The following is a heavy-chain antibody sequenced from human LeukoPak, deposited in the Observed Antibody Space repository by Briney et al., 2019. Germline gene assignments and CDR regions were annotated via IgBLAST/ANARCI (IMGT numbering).Heavy chain of an antibody. CDR3: ARDKDYYYYMDV. J-gene: IGHJ6*03. Sequence: PGGSLRLSCAASGFTFSSYGMHWVRQAPGKGLEWVSSISTGSSYIYYADSVKGRFTISRDNAKKSLYLQMNSLRAEDTAVYYCARDKDYYYYMDVWGKGTTVTVSS. V-gene: IGHV3-21*01. CDR2: ISTGSSYI. CDR1: GFTFSSYG.